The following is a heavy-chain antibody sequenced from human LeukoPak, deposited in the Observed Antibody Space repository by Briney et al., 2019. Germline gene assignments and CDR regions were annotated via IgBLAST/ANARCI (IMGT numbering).Heavy chain of an antibody. J-gene: IGHJ4*02. V-gene: IGHV4-31*03. CDR3: ASTYGSGSYPTLL. D-gene: IGHD3-10*01. CDR2: IYYSGST. Sequence: SQTLSLTCTVSGGSISSGGYYWSWIRQHPGKGPEWIGYIYYSGSTYYNPSLKSRVTISVDTSKNQFSLKLSSVTAADTAVYYCASTYGSGSYPTLLWGQGTLVTVSS. CDR1: GGSISSGGYY.